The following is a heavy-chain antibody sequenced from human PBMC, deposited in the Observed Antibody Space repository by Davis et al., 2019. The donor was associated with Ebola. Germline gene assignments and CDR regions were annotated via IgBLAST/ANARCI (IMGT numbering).Heavy chain of an antibody. CDR1: GFTFSTHW. Sequence: PGGSLRLSCVASGFTFSTHWMHWVRHAPGKGLVWVSRLNGDGSHLHYADSVRGRFTISRDNAKNTVYLQMTGLRADDTAVYFCVREGYWSLDYWGQGTLVTVSS. CDR3: VREGYWSLDY. V-gene: IGHV3-74*01. CDR2: LNGDGSHL. J-gene: IGHJ4*02. D-gene: IGHD1-1*01.